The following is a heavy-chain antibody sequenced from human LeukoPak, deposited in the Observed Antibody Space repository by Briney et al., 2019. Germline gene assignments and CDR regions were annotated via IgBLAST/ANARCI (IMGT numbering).Heavy chain of an antibody. CDR3: ARDGSLWSGFHAFDL. J-gene: IGHJ3*01. Sequence: GGSLRLSCATSRFIFSSYWMTWVRRTPGKGLEWVASINQDGSDKYYVDSVKGRFTTSRDNAKKSLYLEMSSLRAEDTAVYYCARDGSLWSGFHAFDLWGQGTVVTVSS. D-gene: IGHD3-3*01. V-gene: IGHV3-7*01. CDR2: INQDGSDK. CDR1: RFIFSSYW.